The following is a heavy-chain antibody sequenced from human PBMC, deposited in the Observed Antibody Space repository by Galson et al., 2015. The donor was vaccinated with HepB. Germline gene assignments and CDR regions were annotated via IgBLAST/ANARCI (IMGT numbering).Heavy chain of an antibody. V-gene: IGHV1-24*01. J-gene: IGHJ4*02. CDR3: ATGLIAAAGLFDY. D-gene: IGHD6-13*01. Sequence: SVKVSCKVSGYTLTELSMHWVRQAPGKGLEWMGGFDPEDGETIYAQKFQGRVTMTEDTSTDTAYMELSSLRSEDTAVYYCATGLIAAAGLFDYWGQGTLVTVSS. CDR2: FDPEDGET. CDR1: GYTLTELS.